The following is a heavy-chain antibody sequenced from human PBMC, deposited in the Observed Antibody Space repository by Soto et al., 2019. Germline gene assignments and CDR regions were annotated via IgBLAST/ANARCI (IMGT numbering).Heavy chain of an antibody. J-gene: IGHJ4*02. CDR1: GFTFTSYT. CDR2: ISSSSDYI. CDR3: ARARVYATGPLDF. Sequence: GGSLRLSCAASGFTFTSYTMNWVRQAPGKGLEWVSSISSSSDYIYYADSMKGRVTISRDNAKNSLFLDMNSLTGEDTAVYYCARARVYATGPLDFWGQGALVTVSS. D-gene: IGHD6-13*01. V-gene: IGHV3-21*06.